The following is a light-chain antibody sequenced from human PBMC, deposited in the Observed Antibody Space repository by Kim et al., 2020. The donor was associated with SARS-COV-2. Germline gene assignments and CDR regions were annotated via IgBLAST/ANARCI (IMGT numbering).Light chain of an antibody. Sequence: SASGGDRVTISCRASQSMSSYLKWYQQKPGKAPKLLIYAASSLQSGVPSRFSGSGSGTDFTLTISSLQPEDFATYYCQQSYSTPRTFGQGTKLEI. CDR2: AAS. CDR3: QQSYSTPRT. J-gene: IGKJ2*02. CDR1: QSMSSY. V-gene: IGKV1-39*01.